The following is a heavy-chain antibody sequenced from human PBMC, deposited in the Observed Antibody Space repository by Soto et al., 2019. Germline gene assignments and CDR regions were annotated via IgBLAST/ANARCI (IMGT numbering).Heavy chain of an antibody. V-gene: IGHV1-69*18. CDR2: IIPLFGTT. Sequence: QVHLVQSGAEVRKPGSPVKVSCTTSGGTFSTYTIYWVRQAPGQGLEWMGRIIPLFGTTKYAQNFQERVTITAEESTSTAYMELSSLRAEDTAVYYCARRLDDRADDDFDVWGEGTAVTVSA. CDR3: ARRLDDRADDDFDV. D-gene: IGHD6-25*01. J-gene: IGHJ3*01. CDR1: GGTFSTYT.